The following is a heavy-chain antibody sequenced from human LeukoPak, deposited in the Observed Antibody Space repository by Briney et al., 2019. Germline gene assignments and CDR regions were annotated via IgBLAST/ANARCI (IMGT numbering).Heavy chain of an antibody. V-gene: IGHV4-59*04. CDR1: GGSISTYY. CDR3: ASTTTFGGVIVPFDI. D-gene: IGHD3-16*02. J-gene: IGHJ3*02. Sequence: SETLSLTCTVSGGSISTYYWSWIRQPPGRGLEWIGTIYYTGSNYRNPSLDSRVTISVDTSKNQFSQKLSSVTAADTAVYYCASTTTFGGVIVPFDIWGQGTMVTVSS. CDR2: IYYTGSN.